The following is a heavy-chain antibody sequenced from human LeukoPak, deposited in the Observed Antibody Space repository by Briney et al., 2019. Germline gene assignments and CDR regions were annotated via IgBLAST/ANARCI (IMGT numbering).Heavy chain of an antibody. Sequence: SETLSLTCAVYGGSFSGYYWSWISQPPGKGLEWIGEINHSGGTNYNPSLKSRVTISVDTSKNQFSLKLRSVAAADTAVYYGARCSSTREDPPEYPTWFDPWGQGTLVTVSS. CDR2: INHSGGT. D-gene: IGHD2-2*01. CDR3: ARCSSTREDPPEYPTWFDP. CDR1: GGSFSGYY. V-gene: IGHV4-34*01. J-gene: IGHJ5*02.